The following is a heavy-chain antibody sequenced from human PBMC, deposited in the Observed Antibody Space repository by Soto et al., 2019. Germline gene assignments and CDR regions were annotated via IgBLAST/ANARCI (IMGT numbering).Heavy chain of an antibody. Sequence: PGGSLRLSCTTSGFTFYNHAMNWVRQAPGKGLEWVSTIGGGDTHYADSVRGRFTISRDDSRATLSLQMNSLRAEDTAVYYCAKNGVCGGGSCYYYYYYGMDLWGQGTTVTVSS. J-gene: IGHJ6*02. CDR1: GFTFYNHA. V-gene: IGHV3-23*01. CDR2: IGGGDT. CDR3: AKNGVCGGGSCYYYYYYGMDL. D-gene: IGHD2-15*01.